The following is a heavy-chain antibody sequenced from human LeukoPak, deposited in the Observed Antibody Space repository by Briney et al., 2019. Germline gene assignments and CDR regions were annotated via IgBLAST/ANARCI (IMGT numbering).Heavy chain of an antibody. Sequence: GGSLRLSCAASGFIFRSYSMNWVRQAPGKGLEWVAFITSSSDTISYADSVKGRFTISRDNAKNSLYLQMDGLRAEDTAVYYCARDDYGDYEDYFYYMDVWGKGTAVSVSS. J-gene: IGHJ6*03. D-gene: IGHD4-17*01. V-gene: IGHV3-48*01. CDR3: ARDDYGDYEDYFYYMDV. CDR2: ITSSSDTI. CDR1: GFIFRSYS.